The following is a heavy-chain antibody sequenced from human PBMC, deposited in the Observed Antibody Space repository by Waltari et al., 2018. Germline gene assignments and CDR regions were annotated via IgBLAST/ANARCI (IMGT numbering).Heavy chain of an antibody. CDR2: IYTSGST. D-gene: IGHD4-17*01. CDR3: ARLALHGDYSYY. CDR1: GFSLSTSGVG. Sequence: KESGPTLVKPTQTLTLTCTFSGFSLSTSGVGVGWIRQPPGKGLEWIGRIYTSGSTNYNPSLKSRVTISVDTSKNQFSLKLSSVTAADTAVYYCARLALHGDYSYYWGQGTLVTVSS. V-gene: IGHV4-61*02. J-gene: IGHJ4*02.